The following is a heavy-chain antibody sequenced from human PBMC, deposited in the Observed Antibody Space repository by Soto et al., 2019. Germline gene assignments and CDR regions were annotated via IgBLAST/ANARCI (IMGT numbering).Heavy chain of an antibody. CDR1: GFTFSSYA. Sequence: QVQLVESGGGVVQPGRSLRLSCAASGFTFSSYAMHWVRQAPGKGLEWVAVISYDGSNKYYADSVKGRFTISRDNSNNTMYLQMSSRRPEASAVYYCERDLPSSSGWVPNWYLDLWGRGTLVTVSS. CDR3: ERDLPSSSGWVPNWYLDL. CDR2: ISYDGSNK. D-gene: IGHD6-19*01. J-gene: IGHJ2*01. V-gene: IGHV3-30-3*01.